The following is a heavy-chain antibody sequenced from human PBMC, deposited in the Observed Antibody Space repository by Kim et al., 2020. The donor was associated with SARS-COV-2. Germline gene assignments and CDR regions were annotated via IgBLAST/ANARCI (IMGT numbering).Heavy chain of an antibody. CDR1: GGSIRSDSDY. Sequence: SETLSLICTVSGGSIRSDSDYWGWIRQPPGKRLEWIGTVYYTGHTYYNPSLKIRVTMSVDTSQNQFSLSLTSVTAADTAVYYFSWSTSGFYWYFYL. J-gene: IGHJ2*01. V-gene: IGHV4-39*07. D-gene: IGHD3-22*01. CDR3: SWSTSGFYWYFYL. CDR2: VYYTGHT.